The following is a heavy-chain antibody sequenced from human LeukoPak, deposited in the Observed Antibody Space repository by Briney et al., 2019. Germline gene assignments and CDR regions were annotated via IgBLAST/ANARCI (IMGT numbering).Heavy chain of an antibody. CDR1: GFTFSSYS. CDR2: IGSSSSHI. D-gene: IGHD1-26*01. V-gene: IGHV3-21*01. CDR3: GRVGSGGTREDTLDI. J-gene: IGHJ3*02. Sequence: GGSLRLSCAASGFTFSSYSMNWVRQTPGKGLEWVSSIGSSSSHIYYADSVKGRFTISRDNAKNTLYLQMNSLRAEDTAVYYCGRVGSGGTREDTLDIWGQGTMVTVPS.